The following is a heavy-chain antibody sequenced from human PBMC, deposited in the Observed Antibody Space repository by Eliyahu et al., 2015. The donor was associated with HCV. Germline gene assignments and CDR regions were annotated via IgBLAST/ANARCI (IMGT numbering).Heavy chain of an antibody. CDR1: GGSISSGSYY. CDR3: ASEILEWLGLGYYYYMDV. V-gene: IGHV4-61*02. D-gene: IGHD3-3*01. CDR2: IYTSGST. J-gene: IGHJ6*03. Sequence: QVQLQESGPGLVKPSQTLPLTCTVSGGSISSGSYYWSWIRQPAGKGLEWIGRIYTSGSTNYNPSLKSRVTMSVDTSKNQFSLKLSSVTAADTAVYYCASEILEWLGLGYYYYMDVWGKGTTVTVSS.